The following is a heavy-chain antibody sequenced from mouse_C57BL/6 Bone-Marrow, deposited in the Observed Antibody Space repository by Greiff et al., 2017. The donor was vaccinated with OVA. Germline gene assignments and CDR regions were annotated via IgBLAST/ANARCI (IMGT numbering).Heavy chain of an antibody. D-gene: IGHD1-1*02. V-gene: IGHV1-42*01. CDR2: INPSTGGT. CDR3: ARLGGAFDY. CDR1: GYSFTGYY. Sequence: EVQLQQSGPELVKPGASVKISCKASGYSFTGYYMNWVKQSPEKSLEWIGEINPSTGGTTYNQKFKAKATLTEDKSSSTAYMQLKSLTTEDSAVYYCARLGGAFDYWGQGTTLTVSS. J-gene: IGHJ2*01.